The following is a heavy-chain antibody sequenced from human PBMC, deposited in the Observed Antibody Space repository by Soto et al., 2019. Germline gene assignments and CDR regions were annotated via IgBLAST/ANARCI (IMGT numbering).Heavy chain of an antibody. CDR1: GFTFSSYA. CDR3: AKRVEEWFGELLFDY. Sequence: GGSLRLSCAASGFTFSSYAMSWVRQAPGKGLEWVSAISGSGGSTYYADSVKGRFTISRDNSKNTLYLQMNSLRAEDTAVYYCAKRVEEWFGELLFDYWGQGTLVTVSS. V-gene: IGHV3-23*01. J-gene: IGHJ4*02. CDR2: ISGSGGST. D-gene: IGHD3-10*01.